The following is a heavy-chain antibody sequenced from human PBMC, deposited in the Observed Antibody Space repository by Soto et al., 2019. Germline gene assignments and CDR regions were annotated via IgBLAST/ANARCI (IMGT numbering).Heavy chain of an antibody. CDR2: ISSNGGST. D-gene: IGHD3-16*02. CDR1: GFAFSSYA. Sequence: GGSLRLSXAASGFAFSSYAMHWVRQAPGKGLQYVSSISSNGGSTYYPDSVKGRFTISRDNSKNTLYLQMTRLRVDDTAIYYCVKDRWIDSWGQGTRVTVSS. J-gene: IGHJ4*02. V-gene: IGHV3-64D*06. CDR3: VKDRWIDS.